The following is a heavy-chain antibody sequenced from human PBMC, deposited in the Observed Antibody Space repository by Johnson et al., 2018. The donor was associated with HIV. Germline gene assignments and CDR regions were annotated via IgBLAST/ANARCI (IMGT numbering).Heavy chain of an antibody. V-gene: IGHV3-33*01. CDR1: GFTFSTYA. J-gene: IGHJ3*02. CDR3: ARDGDSSGPLHDAFDI. CDR2: IRYDGSRK. Sequence: QVQVVESGGGVVQPGRSLRLSCAASGFTFSTYAMHWVRQAPGKGLEWVAFIRYDGSRKHYADSVKGRFTISRDNSKNTLYLQMNSLRAEDTAVYYCARDGDSSGPLHDAFDIWGQGTMVTVSS. D-gene: IGHD3-22*01.